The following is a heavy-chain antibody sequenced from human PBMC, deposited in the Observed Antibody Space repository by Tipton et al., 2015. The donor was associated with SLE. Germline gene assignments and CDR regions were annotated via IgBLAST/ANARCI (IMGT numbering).Heavy chain of an antibody. CDR2: IYYSGSP. V-gene: IGHV4-39*07. D-gene: IGHD3-10*01. CDR3: ARFCSYYGSGRRYFDY. CDR1: GGSITNSNYF. Sequence: GLVKPSETLSLTCTVSGGSITNSNYFWGWIRQPPGKGLEWIGNIYYSGSPYYNPSLKSRVTISVDTSKNQFSLKLSSVTAADTAVYYCARFCSYYGSGRRYFDYWGQGTLVTVSS. J-gene: IGHJ4*02.